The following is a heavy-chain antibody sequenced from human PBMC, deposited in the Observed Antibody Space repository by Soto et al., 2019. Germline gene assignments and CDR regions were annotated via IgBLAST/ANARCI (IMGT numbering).Heavy chain of an antibody. V-gene: IGHV3-30*04. CDR3: VREYSPSWEGYFGL. J-gene: IGHJ1*01. Sequence: QVQVVESGGAAVQPGQSLRLSCAASGFTFSSYTFHWVRQAPGKGLEWVAVVSYDGRQKFHADSVKGRFTISRDNFKNTVNLQMNSLRPEDTAIYFWVREYSPSWEGYFGLWGQGKRVTV. CDR2: VSYDGRQK. CDR1: GFTFSSYT. D-gene: IGHD5-12*01.